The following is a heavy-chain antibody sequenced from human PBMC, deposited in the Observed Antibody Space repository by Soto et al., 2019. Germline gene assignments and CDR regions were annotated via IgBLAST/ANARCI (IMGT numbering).Heavy chain of an antibody. V-gene: IGHV1-18*04. J-gene: IGHJ6*02. CDR3: AREVGHMDV. CDR2: VSPYNGDT. CDR1: GYTFTTYG. Sequence: ASVKVSCRAFGYTFTTYGINWVRQVPGQGLEWMGWVSPYNGDTTYAQKVQGRVTMTTDTSTRTAYLELGSLRSDDTAVYYCAREVGHMDVWGQGTTVTVSS.